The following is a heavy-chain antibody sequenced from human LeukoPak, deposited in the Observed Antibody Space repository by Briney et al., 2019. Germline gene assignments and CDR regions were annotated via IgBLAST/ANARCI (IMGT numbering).Heavy chain of an antibody. Sequence: PGGSLRLSCAASGFTFSNYEMNWVRQAPGKGLEWVSYISSTSNMIYYADSVRGRFTISRDNAENSLYLQMNSLRVEDTAVYYCATASGSWYRYYFDNWGRGTPVTVSS. J-gene: IGHJ4*02. D-gene: IGHD6-13*01. CDR1: GFTFSNYE. V-gene: IGHV3-48*03. CDR2: ISSTSNMI. CDR3: ATASGSWYRYYFDN.